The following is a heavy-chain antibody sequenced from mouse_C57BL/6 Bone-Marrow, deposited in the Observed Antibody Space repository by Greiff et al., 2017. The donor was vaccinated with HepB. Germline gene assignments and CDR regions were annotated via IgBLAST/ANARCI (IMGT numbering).Heavy chain of an antibody. J-gene: IGHJ3*01. CDR3: ASFITPVVPVGFAY. CDR1: GYSFSSSW. V-gene: IGHV1-82*01. D-gene: IGHD1-1*01. Sequence: QVQLKESGPELVKPGASVKISCKASGYSFSSSWMNWVKQRPGKGLEWIGRIYPGDGDTNYNGKFKGKATLTADKYSSTAYMQLCSLTSEDSAVYFCASFITPVVPVGFAYWGQGTLVTVSA. CDR2: IYPGDGDT.